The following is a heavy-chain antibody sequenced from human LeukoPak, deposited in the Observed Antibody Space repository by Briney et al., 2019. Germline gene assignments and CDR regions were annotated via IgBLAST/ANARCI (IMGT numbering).Heavy chain of an antibody. CDR3: ARLNSHGFDY. CDR1: SGSINTSNYY. Sequence: SETLSLTCTVSSGSINTSNYYWGWIRQPPGKGLEWIATVYYRGNTYYNPSLKSRVTISVDTSKNQFSLKLHSVTAADTAVYYCARLNSHGFDYWGQGTLVTVSS. V-gene: IGHV4-39*01. D-gene: IGHD2/OR15-2a*01. J-gene: IGHJ4*02. CDR2: VYYRGNT.